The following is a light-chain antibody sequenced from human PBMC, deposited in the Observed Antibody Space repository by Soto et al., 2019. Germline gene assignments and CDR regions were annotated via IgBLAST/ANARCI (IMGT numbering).Light chain of an antibody. J-gene: IGKJ1*01. CDR1: QYVSSN. Sequence: EIVMTQSPATLSVSPGERATLSCRASQYVSSNLAWYEQKHGQAPRLLIHGAPTRATGIPARFSGSGSGTEFTLTIGSLQSEDVAVYYCQQYDTWPRTFGQGTKVEIK. CDR2: GAP. V-gene: IGKV3-15*01. CDR3: QQYDTWPRT.